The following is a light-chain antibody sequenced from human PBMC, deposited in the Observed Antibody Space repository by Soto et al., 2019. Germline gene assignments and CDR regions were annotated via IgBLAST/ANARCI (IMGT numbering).Light chain of an antibody. J-gene: IGLJ1*01. Sequence: QSALTQPASVSGSPGQSITISCTGTSGDVGGYNYVSWYQQHPGKAPKLVIYEVSNRPSGVSNRFSGSKSGNTASLTISGLQAEDEADYYCSSYTSSSSRVFGTGTKVTVL. CDR3: SSYTSSSSRV. CDR1: SGDVGGYNY. V-gene: IGLV2-14*01. CDR2: EVS.